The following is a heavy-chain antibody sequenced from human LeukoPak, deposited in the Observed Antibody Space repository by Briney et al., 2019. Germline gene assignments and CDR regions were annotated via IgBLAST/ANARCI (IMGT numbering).Heavy chain of an antibody. Sequence: PGRSLRLSCAASGFTFSSYGMHWVRQAPGKGLEWVAVIWYDGSNKYYADSVKGRFTISRDNSKNTLYLQMNSLRAEDTAVYYCARRTNSGWYDYFDYWGQGTLVTVSS. V-gene: IGHV3-33*01. D-gene: IGHD6-19*01. CDR3: ARRTNSGWYDYFDY. CDR1: GFTFSSYG. CDR2: IWYDGSNK. J-gene: IGHJ4*02.